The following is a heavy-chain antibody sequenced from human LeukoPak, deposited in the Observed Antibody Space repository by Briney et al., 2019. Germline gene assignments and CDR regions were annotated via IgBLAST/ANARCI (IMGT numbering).Heavy chain of an antibody. CDR3: AKDYRDSSGYYPYYYYGMDV. D-gene: IGHD3-22*01. J-gene: IGHJ6*02. V-gene: IGHV3-23*01. CDR1: GFTFSSYA. Sequence: GSLILSCAASGFTFSSYAMSWVRQAPGKGLEWVSAISGSGGSTYYADSVKGRFTISRDNSKNTLYLQMNSLRAEDTAVYYCAKDYRDSSGYYPYYYYGMDVWGQGTTVTVSS. CDR2: ISGSGGST.